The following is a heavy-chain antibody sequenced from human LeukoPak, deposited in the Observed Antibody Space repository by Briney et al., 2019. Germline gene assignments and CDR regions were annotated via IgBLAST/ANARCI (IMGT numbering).Heavy chain of an antibody. J-gene: IGHJ5*02. CDR1: GYTFTSYY. CDR3: ARLALAYCGGDCYDSPFDP. V-gene: IGHV1-46*01. Sequence: GASVKVSCKASGYTFTSYYMHWVRQAPGQGLEWMGIINPSGGSTSYAQKFQGRVTMTRDTSTSTVYTELSSLRSEDTAVYYCARLALAYCGGDCYDSPFDPWGQGTLVTVSS. CDR2: INPSGGST. D-gene: IGHD2-21*02.